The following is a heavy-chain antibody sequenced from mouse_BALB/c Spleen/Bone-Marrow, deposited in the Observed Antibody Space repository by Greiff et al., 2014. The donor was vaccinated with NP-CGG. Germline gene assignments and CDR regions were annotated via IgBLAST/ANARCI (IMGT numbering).Heavy chain of an antibody. CDR2: IRNRANGYTT. J-gene: IGHJ4*01. CDR3: ARETGYAYGIFAMDY. D-gene: IGHD2-1*01. CDR1: GFTSIDYY. V-gene: IGHV7-3*02. Sequence: VKLMESGGGLVQPGGSLRLSCEASGFTSIDYYMTWVRQPPGKALEWLGFIRNRANGYTTEYSASVKGRFTISRDISQSIFYLQMNTLRAEDSATYYCARETGYAYGIFAMDYWGQGTSVTVSS.